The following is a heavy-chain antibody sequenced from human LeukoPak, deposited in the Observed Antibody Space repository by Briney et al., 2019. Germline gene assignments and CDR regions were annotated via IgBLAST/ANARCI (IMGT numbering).Heavy chain of an antibody. CDR2: IYYSGST. CDR3: AGGAFYDSSGYPHDAFDI. CDR1: GGSISSYY. D-gene: IGHD3-22*01. V-gene: IGHV4-59*01. J-gene: IGHJ3*02. Sequence: SETLSLTCTVSGGSISSYYWSWIRQPPAKGLEWVGYIYYSGSTNYNPSLKSRVTISVDTSKNQCSLKLSSVTAADTAVYYGAGGAFYDSSGYPHDAFDIWGQGTMVTVSS.